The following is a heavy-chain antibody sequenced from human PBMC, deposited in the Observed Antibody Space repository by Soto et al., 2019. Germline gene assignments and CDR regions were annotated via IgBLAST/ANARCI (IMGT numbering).Heavy chain of an antibody. CDR1: GGSISSYY. CDR2: IYYSGST. Sequence: SETLSLTCTVSGGSISSYYWSWIRQPPGKGLEWIGYIYYSGSTNYNPSLKSRVTISVDTSKNQFSLKLSSVTAADTAVYYCARDRGDYVYYYGMDVWGQGTTVTVSS. D-gene: IGHD4-17*01. J-gene: IGHJ6*02. CDR3: ARDRGDYVYYYGMDV. V-gene: IGHV4-59*01.